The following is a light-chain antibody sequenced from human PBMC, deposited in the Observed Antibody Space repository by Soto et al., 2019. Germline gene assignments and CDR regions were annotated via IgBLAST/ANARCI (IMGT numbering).Light chain of an antibody. CDR1: EGITSW. CDR3: QQSNSFPLT. CDR2: AAS. V-gene: IGKV1-12*01. J-gene: IGKJ4*01. Sequence: DIQLTQSPSAVSASVGDRVTITCRSSEGITSWLAWYQQKPGKAPKLLIYAASSLQRGVPSRFSGGGSGTYFTLTITSLQPEDFATYYCQQSNSFPLTFGGGTKVEIK.